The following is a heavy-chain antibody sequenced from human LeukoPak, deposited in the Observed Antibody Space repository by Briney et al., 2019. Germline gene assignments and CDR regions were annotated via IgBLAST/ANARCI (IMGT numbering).Heavy chain of an antibody. CDR2: ISGSGGST. CDR3: AKDKWCSGGSCSITWFDP. Sequence: GGSLRLSCAASGFTFSSYAMSWVRQAPGKGLEWVSAISGSGGSTYYADSVKGRFTISRDNSKNTLYLQMNSLRAEDTAVYYCAKDKWCSGGSCSITWFDPWGQGTLVTVSS. D-gene: IGHD2-15*01. CDR1: GFTFSSYA. J-gene: IGHJ5*02. V-gene: IGHV3-23*01.